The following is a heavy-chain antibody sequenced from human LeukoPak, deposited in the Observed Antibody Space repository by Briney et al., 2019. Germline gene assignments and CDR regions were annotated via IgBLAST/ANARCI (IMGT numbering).Heavy chain of an antibody. J-gene: IGHJ3*02. V-gene: IGHV4-59*12. CDR3: ARDKWDRQGRSPAGAFDI. CDR2: IYYSGST. Sequence: SETLSLTCTVSGGSISSYYWSWIRQPPGKGLEWIGYIYYSGSTNYNPSLKSRVTISVDTSKNQFSLKLSSVTAADTAVYYCARDKWDRQGRSPAGAFDIWGQGTMVTVSS. D-gene: IGHD1-26*01. CDR1: GGSISSYY.